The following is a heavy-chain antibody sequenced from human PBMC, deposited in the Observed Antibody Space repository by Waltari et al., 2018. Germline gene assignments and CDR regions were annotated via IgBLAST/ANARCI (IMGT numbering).Heavy chain of an antibody. D-gene: IGHD6-13*01. CDR1: GFNSNGYS. Sequence: EVQLVESGGGLVKPGGSLRLSCAASGFNSNGYSMTWTRQAPGEGLEWVPSISYTARPTFSADTLRGRVSISRDNAQNSLYQQKNSLSAADTGMYFWSRATYTSSTTVHHYALWGQGTLVTVSS. J-gene: IGHJ4*02. CDR3: SRATYTSSTTVHHYAL. V-gene: IGHV3-21*01. CDR2: ISYTARPT.